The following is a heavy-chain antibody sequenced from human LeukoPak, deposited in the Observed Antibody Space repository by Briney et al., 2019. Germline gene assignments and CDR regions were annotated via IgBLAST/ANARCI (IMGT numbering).Heavy chain of an antibody. D-gene: IGHD6-13*01. V-gene: IGHV4-61*01. CDR2: IYYSGST. CDR3: ARDSSSWYFYFDY. CDR1: GGSVSSGSYY. J-gene: IGHJ4*02. Sequence: SETLSLTWTVSGGSVSSGSYYWSWIRQPPWKGLEWIGYIYYSGSTNYNPSLKSRVTISVDTSKNQFSLKLSSVTAADTAVYYCARDSSSWYFYFDYWGQGTLVTVSS.